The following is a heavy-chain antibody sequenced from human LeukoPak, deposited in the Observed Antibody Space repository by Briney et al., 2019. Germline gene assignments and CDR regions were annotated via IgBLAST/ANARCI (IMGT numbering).Heavy chain of an antibody. J-gene: IGHJ4*02. CDR3: VRGTNDWTGLDY. CDR2: ISPDGSHT. Sequence: GGSLRLSCAASGFTLSSYWMHWVRQAPGKGPVSVSRISPDGSHTDYSDSVTGRLTISRDNAKNTLYLQMSSLRTDDTALYYCVRGTNDWTGLDYWGQGTLVTVSS. D-gene: IGHD1-1*01. CDR1: GFTLSSYW. V-gene: IGHV3-74*01.